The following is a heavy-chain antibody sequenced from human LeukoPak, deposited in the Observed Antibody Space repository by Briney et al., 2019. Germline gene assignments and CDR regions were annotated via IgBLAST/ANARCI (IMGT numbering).Heavy chain of an antibody. J-gene: IGHJ3*02. CDR3: ARWGLPWADI. CDR2: INHSGST. V-gene: IGHV4-34*01. Sequence: SETLSLTCAVYGGSFSGYYWSWIRQPPGKGLEWIGEINHSGSTNYNPSLKSRVTISVDTSKNQFSLKLSSVTAADTAVYYCARWGLPWADIWGQGTMVTVSS. CDR1: GGSFSGYY. D-gene: IGHD3-16*01.